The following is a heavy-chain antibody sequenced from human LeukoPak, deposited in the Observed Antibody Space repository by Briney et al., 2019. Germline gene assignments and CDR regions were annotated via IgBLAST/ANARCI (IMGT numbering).Heavy chain of an antibody. J-gene: IGHJ4*02. V-gene: IGHV1-69*04. CDR2: IIPILGIA. CDR1: GGTFSSYA. CDR3: ASLTGGQMDTAMGYFDY. D-gene: IGHD5-18*01. Sequence: GASVKVSCKASGGTFSSYAICWVRQAPGQGLEWMGRIIPILGIANYAQKFQGRVTITADKSTSTAYMELSSLRSEDTAVYYCASLTGGQMDTAMGYFDYWGQGTLVTVSS.